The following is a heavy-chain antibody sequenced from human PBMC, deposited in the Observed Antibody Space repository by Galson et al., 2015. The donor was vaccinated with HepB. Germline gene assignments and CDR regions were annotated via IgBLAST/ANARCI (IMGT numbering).Heavy chain of an antibody. CDR3: AKYPGISVVVASYDY. CDR2: ISGSGGST. V-gene: IGHV3-23*01. D-gene: IGHD2-15*01. J-gene: IGHJ4*02. CDR1: GFTFSSYA. Sequence: SLRLSCAASGFTFSSYAMSWVRQAPGKGLEWVSAISGSGGSTYYADSVKGRFTISRDNSKNTLYLQMNSLRAEDTAVYYCAKYPGISVVVASYDYWGQGTLVTVSS.